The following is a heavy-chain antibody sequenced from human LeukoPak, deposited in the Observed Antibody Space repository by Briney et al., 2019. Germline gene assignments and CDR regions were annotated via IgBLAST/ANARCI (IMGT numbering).Heavy chain of an antibody. CDR1: GYTFTGYY. V-gene: IGHV1-2*02. J-gene: IGHJ5*02. D-gene: IGHD2-2*03. CDR3: VRVDNARAFDP. Sequence: ASLNVSCKASGYTFTGYYLHWVRQAPGQGLEWMGWINPNSGATNYAQKFRGRVTMTRETSIKTAYLELNSLKSDDTAVYYCVRVDNARAFDPWGQGSLVIVSS. CDR2: INPNSGAT.